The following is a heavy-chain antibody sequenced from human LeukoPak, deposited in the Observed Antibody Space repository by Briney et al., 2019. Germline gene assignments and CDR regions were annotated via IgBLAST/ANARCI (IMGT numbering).Heavy chain of an antibody. Sequence: SVKVSCKASGGTFSSYAISWVRQAPGQGLEWMGGIIPIFGTANYAQKFQGRVTITADESTSTAYIELSSLRSEDTAVYYCARALTTVKYYYYYMDVWGKGTTVTVSS. J-gene: IGHJ6*03. CDR3: ARALTTVKYYYYYMDV. D-gene: IGHD4-11*01. CDR2: IIPIFGTA. V-gene: IGHV1-69*01. CDR1: GGTFSSYA.